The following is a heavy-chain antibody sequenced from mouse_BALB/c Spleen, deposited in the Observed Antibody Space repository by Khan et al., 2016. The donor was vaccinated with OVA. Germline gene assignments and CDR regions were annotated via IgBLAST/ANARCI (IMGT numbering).Heavy chain of an antibody. CDR1: GYTFTDFA. CDR2: ISTSYGDA. V-gene: IGHV1S137*01. D-gene: IGHD1-3*01. CDR3: GRGSGNARFAY. J-gene: IGHJ3*01. Sequence: QVQLQQSGAGLVRPGVSVKISCKGSGYTFTDFAMHWVKQSHATSLEWIGVISTSYGDATYNQNFKDKATMTVDKSSSTAYMELARLTSEDSCIVYCGRGSGNARFAYWGQGTLVTVSA.